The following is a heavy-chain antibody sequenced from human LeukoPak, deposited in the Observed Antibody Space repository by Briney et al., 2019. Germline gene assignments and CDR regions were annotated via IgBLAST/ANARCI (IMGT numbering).Heavy chain of an antibody. Sequence: SETLSLTCTVSGGSISSGGYYWSWIRQHPGKGLEWIGYIYYSGSTYYNPSLKSRVTISVDTSKNQFSLKLSSVTAADTAVYYCARHGIVVVPAAHGALNAGIDPWGQGTLVTVSS. V-gene: IGHV4-31*03. D-gene: IGHD2-2*01. CDR3: ARHGIVVVPAAHGALNAGIDP. J-gene: IGHJ5*02. CDR1: GGSISSGGYY. CDR2: IYYSGST.